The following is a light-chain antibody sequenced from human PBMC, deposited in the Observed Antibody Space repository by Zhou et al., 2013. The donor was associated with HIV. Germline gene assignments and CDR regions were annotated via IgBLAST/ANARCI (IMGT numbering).Light chain of an antibody. J-gene: IGKJ2*01. Sequence: EIVMTQSPATVSVSPGERATLSCRASQSINSDLIWYQHKSGQAPRLLMFNASSRASAVPVRFAGSGSGTDFTLSISNMQSEDFALYYCQQYYKWPQTFGLGDQPGDQT. V-gene: IGKV3-15*01. CDR2: NAS. CDR1: QSINSD. CDR3: QQYYKWPQT.